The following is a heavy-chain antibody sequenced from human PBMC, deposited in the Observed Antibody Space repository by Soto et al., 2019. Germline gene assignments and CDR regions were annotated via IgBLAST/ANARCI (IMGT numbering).Heavy chain of an antibody. V-gene: IGHV1-18*01. Sequence: QVQLVQSGAEVKKPGASVKVSCKASGYTFTSYGITWVRQAPGQGLERMGWISGYNGNTNYAQKVQGRVTMTTDTSTSTAYREVRSLRYDDTAVYYCAREIRPVGRYFYGMDVWGQGTTVTVSS. CDR2: ISGYNGNT. CDR3: AREIRPVGRYFYGMDV. CDR1: GYTFTSYG. J-gene: IGHJ6*02.